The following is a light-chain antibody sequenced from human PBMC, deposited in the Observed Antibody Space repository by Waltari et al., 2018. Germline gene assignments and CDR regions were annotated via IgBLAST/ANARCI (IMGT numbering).Light chain of an antibody. Sequence: IQLTQSPSSLSASVGDRVTITCRASPGISSYLAWYQQKPGKAPKLLITAAFTLQSGVPSKFSGSGSGTDFTLTISSLQPEDFATYYCQQCNTYPLTFGQGTRLEIK. J-gene: IGKJ5*01. CDR2: AAF. CDR3: QQCNTYPLT. V-gene: IGKV1-9*01. CDR1: PGISSY.